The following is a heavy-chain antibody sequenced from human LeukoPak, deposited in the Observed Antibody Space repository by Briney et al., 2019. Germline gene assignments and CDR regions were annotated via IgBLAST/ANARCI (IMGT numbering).Heavy chain of an antibody. J-gene: IGHJ4*02. Sequence: ASVKVSCKASGYTFTSYGIIWVRQAPGQGLEWMGWISAYNGNTNYAQKLQGRVTMTTDTSTSTAYVELRSLRSDDTAVYYCARGQQEYYYGSGIPYYFDYWGQGTLVTVSS. CDR1: GYTFTSYG. V-gene: IGHV1-18*01. CDR2: ISAYNGNT. CDR3: ARGQQEYYYGSGIPYYFDY. D-gene: IGHD3-10*01.